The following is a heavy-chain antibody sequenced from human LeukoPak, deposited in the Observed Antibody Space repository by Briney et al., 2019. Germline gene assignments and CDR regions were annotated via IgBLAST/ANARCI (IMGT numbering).Heavy chain of an antibody. CDR2: ISAYSGNT. Sequence: GASVKVSCKASGYTFTNYGISWVRQAPGQGLEWMGWISAYSGNTNYAQNLQGRVTMTTDTSTSTAYMELRSLRSDDTAMYYCARLPYRDGVAQDYWGQGTLVTVSP. D-gene: IGHD3-16*02. CDR1: GYTFTNYG. CDR3: ARLPYRDGVAQDY. V-gene: IGHV1-18*01. J-gene: IGHJ4*02.